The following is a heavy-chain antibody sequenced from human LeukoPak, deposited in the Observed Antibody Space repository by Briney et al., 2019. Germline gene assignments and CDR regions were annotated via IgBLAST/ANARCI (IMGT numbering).Heavy chain of an antibody. CDR3: AKDIRYYFDSSGYPES. J-gene: IGHJ4*02. Sequence: PGGSLRLSCAASGFTFDDYAMHWVRQAPGKGLEWVSGISWNSGSIGHGDSVKGRFTISRDNAKNSLYLQMNSLRIEDTVLYYCAKDIRYYFDSSGYPESWGQGTLVIVSS. D-gene: IGHD3-22*01. CDR2: ISWNSGSI. CDR1: GFTFDDYA. V-gene: IGHV3-9*01.